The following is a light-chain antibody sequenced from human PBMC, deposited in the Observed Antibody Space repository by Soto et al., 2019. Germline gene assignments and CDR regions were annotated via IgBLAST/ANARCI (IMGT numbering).Light chain of an antibody. Sequence: DIQMTQSPSTLSASVGDRVTITCRASQSISSWLAWYQQKPGKAPKLLIYKASSLESGVPSRFSGSGSGTEFTLTISSLQPDDFATYYCQQHDTVPITFGQGTRLEIK. J-gene: IGKJ5*01. CDR1: QSISSW. CDR2: KAS. V-gene: IGKV1-5*03. CDR3: QQHDTVPIT.